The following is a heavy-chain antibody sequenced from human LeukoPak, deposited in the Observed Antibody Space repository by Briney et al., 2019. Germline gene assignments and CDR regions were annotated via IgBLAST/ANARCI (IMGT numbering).Heavy chain of an antibody. J-gene: IGHJ4*02. Sequence: GVSLRLSCAASGFTFSNYGMQWVRQAPGKGLEWVAFIRYDGSTKYYADSVKGRFTISRDSSKNTLFLQMDSLRAEDTAVYYCAKVAFSITSCYFTDYWGQGTMVTVSS. CDR3: AKVAFSITSCYFTDY. CDR2: IRYDGSTK. CDR1: GFTFSNYG. D-gene: IGHD2-2*01. V-gene: IGHV3-30*02.